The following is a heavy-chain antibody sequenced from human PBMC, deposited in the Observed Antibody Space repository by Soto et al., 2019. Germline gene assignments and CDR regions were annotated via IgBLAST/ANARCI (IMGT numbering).Heavy chain of an antibody. V-gene: IGHV1-69*13. Sequence: SVKVSCKPSGGTFSSYTINWVRQAPGQGLEWMGGIIPIFGTTNYAKKFQGRVTITADESTSTAYMELSSLRSEDTAVYYCARYASSGNNSVWYTFDPWGQGTLVTVSS. D-gene: IGHD6-19*01. CDR2: IIPIFGTT. CDR3: ARYASSGNNSVWYTFDP. J-gene: IGHJ5*02. CDR1: GGTFSSYT.